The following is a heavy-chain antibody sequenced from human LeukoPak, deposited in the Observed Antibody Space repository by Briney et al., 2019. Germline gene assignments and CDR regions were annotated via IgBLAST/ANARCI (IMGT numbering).Heavy chain of an antibody. CDR3: ARAGTDFWSGYYLFDY. CDR2: IYYSGST. CDR1: GGSISSGGYY. Sequence: PSETLSLTCTVSGGSISSGGYYWSWIRQHPGKGLEWIGYIYYSGSTYYNPSLKSRVTISVDTSKNQFSLKLSSVTAADTAVYYCARAGTDFWSGYYLFDYWGQGTLVTASS. V-gene: IGHV4-31*03. D-gene: IGHD3-3*01. J-gene: IGHJ4*02.